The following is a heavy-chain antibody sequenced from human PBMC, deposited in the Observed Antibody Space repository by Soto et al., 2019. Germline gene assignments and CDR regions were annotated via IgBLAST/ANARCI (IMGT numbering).Heavy chain of an antibody. CDR3: ARGLYLKYGHDY. J-gene: IGHJ4*02. Sequence: EVQLVESGGGLVQTGGSLRLSCAASGFTFNNNWMHWVRQAPGKGLVWASRINGDGRTTNYADSVKGRFTISRDNAQNTLYLQMNSLRAEDTAVYYCARGLYLKYGHDYWGQGTLVTVSS. V-gene: IGHV3-74*01. CDR1: GFTFNNNW. D-gene: IGHD2-2*01. CDR2: INGDGRTT.